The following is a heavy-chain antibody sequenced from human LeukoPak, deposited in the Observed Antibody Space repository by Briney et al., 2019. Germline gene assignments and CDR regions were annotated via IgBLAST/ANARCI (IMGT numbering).Heavy chain of an antibody. CDR2: IHYSEST. CDR3: ASRSGSFSDALDI. CDR1: GGSIRSYY. D-gene: IGHD3-10*01. Sequence: PSETLSLTCTVSGGSIRSYYWGWIRQPPGKGLECIGYIHYSESTKYNPSLKSRVTMSVDTSKNQFSLKLSSVTVADTAVYYCASRSGSFSDALDIWGQGTLVTVSS. J-gene: IGHJ3*02. V-gene: IGHV4-59*08.